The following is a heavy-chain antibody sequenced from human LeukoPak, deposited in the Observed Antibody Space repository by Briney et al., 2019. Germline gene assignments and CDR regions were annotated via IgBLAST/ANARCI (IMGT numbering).Heavy chain of an antibody. V-gene: IGHV4-4*02. D-gene: IGHD3-10*01. CDR1: GGSISSSNW. Sequence: SETLSLTCAVSGGSISSSNWWSWVRQPPGKGLEWIGTIYYSGSTYYNPSLKSRVTISVDTSKNQFSLKLSSVTAADTAVYYCARHNYYGSGSYVVDQNWGQGTLVTVSS. CDR2: IYYSGST. CDR3: ARHNYYGSGSYVVDQN. J-gene: IGHJ4*02.